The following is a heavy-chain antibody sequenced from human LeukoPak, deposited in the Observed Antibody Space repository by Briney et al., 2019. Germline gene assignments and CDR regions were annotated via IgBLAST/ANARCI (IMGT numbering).Heavy chain of an antibody. J-gene: IGHJ4*02. CDR2: IYYSGST. CDR3: AGSPMITFGGVIGFDY. V-gene: IGHV4-59*01. D-gene: IGHD3-16*02. Sequence: SETLSLTCTVSGGSISSYYWSWIRQPPGKGLEWVGYIYYSGSTNYNPSLKSRVTISVATSTDQFSLKLSSVTAADTAVYYCAGSPMITFGGVIGFDYWGQGTLVTVSS. CDR1: GGSISSYY.